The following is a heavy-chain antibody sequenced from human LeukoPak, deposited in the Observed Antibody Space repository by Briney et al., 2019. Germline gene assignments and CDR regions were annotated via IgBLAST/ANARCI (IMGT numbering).Heavy chain of an antibody. J-gene: IGHJ5*02. CDR2: INHSGST. Sequence: SETLTLTCAASGGTFSGYYWSWIRQPPGKGLEWIGDINHSGSTNYNPSLKSRVTISVDTSKNQFSLKLGSVTAADTAVYYCARSPVVVPAAIHWFDPWGQGTLVTVSS. D-gene: IGHD2-2*01. CDR1: GGTFSGYY. V-gene: IGHV4-34*01. CDR3: ARSPVVVPAAIHWFDP.